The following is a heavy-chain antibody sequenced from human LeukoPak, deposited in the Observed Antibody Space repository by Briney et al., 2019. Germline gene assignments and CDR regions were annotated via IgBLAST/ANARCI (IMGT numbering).Heavy chain of an antibody. J-gene: IGHJ6*04. CDR2: ISSSSSYI. Sequence: GGSLRLSCAASGFTFSSYSMNWVRRAPGKGLEWVSSISSSSSYIYYADSVKGRFTISRDNAKNSLYLQMNSLRAEDTAVYYCARDNVAGYYYYYGMDVWGKGTTVTVSS. V-gene: IGHV3-21*01. CDR3: ARDNVAGYYYYYGMDV. CDR1: GFTFSSYS. D-gene: IGHD6-19*01.